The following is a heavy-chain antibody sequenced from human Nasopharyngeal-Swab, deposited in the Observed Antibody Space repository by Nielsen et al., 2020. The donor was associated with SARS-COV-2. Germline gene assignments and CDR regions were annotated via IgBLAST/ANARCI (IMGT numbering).Heavy chain of an antibody. J-gene: IGHJ4*02. D-gene: IGHD3-10*01. V-gene: IGHV5-10-1*01. Sequence: KVSCKGSGYSFTSYWISWVRQMPGKGLEWMGRIDPSDSYTNYSPSFQGHVTISADKSISTAYLQWSSLKASDTAMYYCARQVLGAYKYYFDSWGPGTLVTVSS. CDR2: IDPSDSYT. CDR3: ARQVLGAYKYYFDS. CDR1: GYSFTSYW.